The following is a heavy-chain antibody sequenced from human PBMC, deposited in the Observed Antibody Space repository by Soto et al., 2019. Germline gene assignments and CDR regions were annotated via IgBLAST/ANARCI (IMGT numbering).Heavy chain of an antibody. V-gene: IGHV3-30*18. J-gene: IGHJ4*02. CDR1: GFTFSSYV. CDR2: ISYDGSNK. CDR3: AKGLSVIQEWIIDGH. Sequence: WGSLRLSCAASGFTFSSYVMHWVRQAPGKGLEWVAVISYDGSNKYYADSVKGRFTISRDNSKNTLYLQMDSLRADDTAMYYCAKGLSVIQEWIIDGHWGQGTQVTVSS. D-gene: IGHD5-18*01.